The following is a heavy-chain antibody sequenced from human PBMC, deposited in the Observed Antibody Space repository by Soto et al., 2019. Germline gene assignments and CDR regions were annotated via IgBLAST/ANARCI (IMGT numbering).Heavy chain of an antibody. CDR2: ISANNGNR. Sequence: GLEWLAWISANNGNRKYSQKFQGRLTLTTDTSTSTAYMELTSLTSDDTAVYYCARGWLTRRGADFWGQRTLVT. V-gene: IGHV1-18*01. CDR3: ARGWLTRRGADF. D-gene: IGHD3-10*01. J-gene: IGHJ4*02.